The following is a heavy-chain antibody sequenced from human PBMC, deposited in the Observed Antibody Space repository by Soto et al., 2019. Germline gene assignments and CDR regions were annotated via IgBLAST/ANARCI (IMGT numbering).Heavy chain of an antibody. J-gene: IGHJ3*02. D-gene: IGHD4-17*01. V-gene: IGHV3-23*01. Sequence: GSLRLSCAASGXTFSSYSMTWVRQAPGRGLEWVSSISGTGGTTYYADSVKGRFTISRDNSKNTLYLQMHGLGAEDTALYYCARGRTTMAVDDAFDIWGQGTMVTVSS. CDR2: ISGTGGTT. CDR1: GXTFSSYS. CDR3: ARGRTTMAVDDAFDI.